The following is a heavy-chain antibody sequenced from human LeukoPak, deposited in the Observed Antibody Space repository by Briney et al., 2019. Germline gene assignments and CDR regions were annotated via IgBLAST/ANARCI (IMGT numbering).Heavy chain of an antibody. CDR2: INHSGST. CDR1: GGSFSGYY. D-gene: IGHD5-24*01. CDR3: ARALSRDGYNQYYFDY. V-gene: IGHV4-34*01. J-gene: IGHJ4*02. Sequence: PSETLSLTCAVCGGSFSGYYWSWIRQPPGKGLEWIGEINHSGSTNYNPSLKSRVTISVDTSKNQFSLKLSSVTAADTAVYYRARALSRDGYNQYYFDYWGQGTLVTVSS.